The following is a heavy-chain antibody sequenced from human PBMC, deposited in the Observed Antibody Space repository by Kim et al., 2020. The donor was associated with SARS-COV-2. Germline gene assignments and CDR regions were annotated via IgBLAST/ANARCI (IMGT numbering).Heavy chain of an antibody. D-gene: IGHD5-18*01. V-gene: IGHV7-4-1*02. J-gene: IGHJ4*02. CDR2: GNP. CDR3: ARDPLGMVNY. Sequence: GNPTYAQGFTGRFVFSLDTSVSTAYLQISSLKAEDTAVYYCARDPLGMVNYWGQGTLVTVSS.